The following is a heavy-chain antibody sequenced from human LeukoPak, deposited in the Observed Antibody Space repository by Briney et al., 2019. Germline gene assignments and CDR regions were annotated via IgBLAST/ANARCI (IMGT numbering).Heavy chain of an antibody. CDR2: IKQDGSEK. V-gene: IGHV3-7*04. CDR3: ARDYCSGGTCFDGY. Sequence: GGSLRLSCAASGFTFSSYWMSWVRQAPGKGLEWLANIKQDGSEKYYVDSVKVRFTISRDNAKNSLYLQMNSLRAEDTAMYYCARDYCSGGTCFDGYWGQGTLVTVSS. CDR1: GFTFSSYW. D-gene: IGHD2-15*01. J-gene: IGHJ4*02.